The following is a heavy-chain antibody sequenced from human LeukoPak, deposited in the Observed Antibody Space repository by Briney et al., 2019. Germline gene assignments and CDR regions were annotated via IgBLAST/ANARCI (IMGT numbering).Heavy chain of an antibody. CDR2: IKQDGSEK. CDR1: GFTFSSYW. D-gene: IGHD3-16*01. V-gene: IGHV3-7*01. CDR3: ARDNYDYIWGTYVAYNYYMDV. J-gene: IGHJ6*03. Sequence: PGGSLRLSCAASGFTFSSYWMSWVRQAPGKGLEWVANIKQDGSEKYYVDSVKGRFTISRDNAKKSLYLQVNSLRAEDTAVYYCARDNYDYIWGTYVAYNYYMDVWGKGTTVIVSS.